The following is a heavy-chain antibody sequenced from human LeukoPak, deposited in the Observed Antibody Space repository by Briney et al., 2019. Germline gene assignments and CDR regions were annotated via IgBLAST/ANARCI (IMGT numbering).Heavy chain of an antibody. D-gene: IGHD3-10*01. J-gene: IGHJ3*02. V-gene: IGHV1-2*02. CDR3: ARDLRAVEWFGELFNAFDI. CDR1: GYTFSGHY. Sequence: ASVKVSCKTSGYTFSGHYIHWVRQAPGQGLEWMGWINPNSGGTNYAQKFQGRVTMTTDTSTSTAYMELRSLRSDDTAVYYCARDLRAVEWFGELFNAFDIWGQGTMVTVSS. CDR2: INPNSGGT.